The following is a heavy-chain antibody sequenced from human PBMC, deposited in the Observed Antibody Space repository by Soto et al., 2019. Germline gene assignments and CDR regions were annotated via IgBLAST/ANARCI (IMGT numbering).Heavy chain of an antibody. CDR1: GVTFSSYA. D-gene: IGHD3-9*01. J-gene: IGHJ4*02. Sequence: SVKVSCKASGVTFSSYAISWVRQAPGQGLEWMGGIIPIFGTANYAQKFQGRVTITADESTSTAYMEMKSLRVDDTAVYYCARDAWFSLDSWGRGTLVTVSS. V-gene: IGHV1-69*13. CDR2: IIPIFGTA. CDR3: ARDAWFSLDS.